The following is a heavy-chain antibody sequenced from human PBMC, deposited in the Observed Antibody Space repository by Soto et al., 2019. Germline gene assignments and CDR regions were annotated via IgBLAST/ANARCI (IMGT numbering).Heavy chain of an antibody. V-gene: IGHV1-18*01. CDR2: ISGSSGNA. D-gene: IGHD3-16*01. J-gene: IGHJ4*02. CDR1: GYTFTKYG. Sequence: QVQLVQSGAEVKNPGASVKVSFKTSGYTFTKYGVGWVRQAPGQGLEWMGWISGSSGNANYAEKVQGRITLTTDTSTSTAYIELRSLRSDATAVYYCAREMAGLGGEYDYWGQGTLVTVSS. CDR3: AREMAGLGGEYDY.